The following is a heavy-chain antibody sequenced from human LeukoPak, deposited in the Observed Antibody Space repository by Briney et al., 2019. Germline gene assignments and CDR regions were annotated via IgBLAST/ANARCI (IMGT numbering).Heavy chain of an antibody. J-gene: IGHJ5*02. D-gene: IGHD3-9*01. Sequence: ASVKVSCKASGYTFTSYGISWVRQAPGQGLEWMGWISAYNGNTNYAQKLQGRVTMTTDTSTSTAYMELRSLRSDDTAVYYCARAQEYYDILTGYGNWFDPWGQGTLVTVSS. V-gene: IGHV1-18*01. CDR1: GYTFTSYG. CDR2: ISAYNGNT. CDR3: ARAQEYYDILTGYGNWFDP.